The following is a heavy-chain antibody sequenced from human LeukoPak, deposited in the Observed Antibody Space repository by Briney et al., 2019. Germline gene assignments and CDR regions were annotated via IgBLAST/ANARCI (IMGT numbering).Heavy chain of an antibody. CDR1: GGSISSYY. CDR3: ARGDQWLVDY. D-gene: IGHD6-19*01. CDR2: IYYSGST. Sequence: SETLSLTCTVSGGSISSYYWSWIRQPPGKGLEWIGYIYYSGSTNYNPSLKSRVTISVDTSKNQFSLKLSSVTAADTAVYYCARGDQWLVDYWGQGTLVTVSS. J-gene: IGHJ4*02. V-gene: IGHV4-59*12.